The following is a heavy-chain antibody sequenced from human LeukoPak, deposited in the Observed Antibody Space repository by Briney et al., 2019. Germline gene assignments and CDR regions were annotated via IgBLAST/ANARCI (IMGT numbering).Heavy chain of an antibody. Sequence: GASVKVSCKASGFTFATHGISWMRQAPGQGLEWLGWIRGSSGKTDYAQKLQDRVTMTADTSTTTAYMELRSLRSDDTAVYCCARGRVKRVPFTAVPGPLDYWGQGSLVTVSS. J-gene: IGHJ4*02. CDR3: ARGRVKRVPFTAVPGPLDY. D-gene: IGHD6-19*01. V-gene: IGHV1-18*01. CDR1: GFTFATHG. CDR2: IRGSSGKT.